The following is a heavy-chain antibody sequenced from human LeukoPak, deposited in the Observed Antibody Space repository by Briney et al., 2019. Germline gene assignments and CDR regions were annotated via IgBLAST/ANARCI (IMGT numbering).Heavy chain of an antibody. CDR2: INHSGST. CDR3: ARHWSLYGDYTIDY. V-gene: IGHV4-34*01. J-gene: IGHJ4*02. D-gene: IGHD4-17*01. CDR1: GGSFSGYY. Sequence: QTSETLSLTCAVYGGSFSGYYWSWIRQPPGKGLEWIGEINHSGSTNYNPSLKSRVTISVDTSKNQFSLKLSSVTAADTAVYYCARHWSLYGDYTIDYWGQGTLVTVSS.